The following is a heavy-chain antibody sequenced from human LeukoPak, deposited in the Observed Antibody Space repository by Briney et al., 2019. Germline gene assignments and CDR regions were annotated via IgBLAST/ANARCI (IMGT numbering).Heavy chain of an antibody. V-gene: IGHV3-23*01. CDR1: GFTFTNNA. Sequence: GATLILSCAMSGFTFTNNAMTWVRQAPGKGLEWVSTIGGGDVEIHYADSVKGRFTISRDNSKNTLYLQMNSLRAEDTAVYYCGRGHRFCSRGNCNSPVDYWGQGTLVTVSS. J-gene: IGHJ4*02. CDR3: GRGHRFCSRGNCNSPVDY. D-gene: IGHD2-15*01. CDR2: IGGGDVEI.